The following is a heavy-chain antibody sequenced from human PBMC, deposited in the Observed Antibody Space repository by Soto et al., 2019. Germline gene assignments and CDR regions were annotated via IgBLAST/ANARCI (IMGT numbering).Heavy chain of an antibody. V-gene: IGHV3-74*01. CDR2: VDGEGSGT. CDR3: GTVFEH. J-gene: IGHJ4*02. Sequence: EVQRVESGGGLVQPGGSLRLSCAASGYTFPHYWMHWVRQAPGKGLQWVARVDGEGSGTSYADSVKGRCTISRDNATNTLSLQMNSLRADDTAVYYCGTVFEHWGWGTLVTVSS. CDR1: GYTFPHYW.